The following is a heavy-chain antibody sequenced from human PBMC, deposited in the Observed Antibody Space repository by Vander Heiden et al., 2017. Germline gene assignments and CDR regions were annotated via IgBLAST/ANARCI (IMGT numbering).Heavy chain of an antibody. Sequence: QVQLVQSGAEVKKPGASVKVSCKASGYTFTSYYMHWVRQAPGQGLGWMGIINPSGGSTSYAQKFQGRVTMTRDTSTSTVYMELSSLRSEDTAVYYCARDGGYYYDSSGYSLGNWGQGTLVTVSS. J-gene: IGHJ4*02. CDR1: GYTFTSYY. D-gene: IGHD3-22*01. V-gene: IGHV1-46*01. CDR2: INPSGGST. CDR3: ARDGGYYYDSSGYSLGN.